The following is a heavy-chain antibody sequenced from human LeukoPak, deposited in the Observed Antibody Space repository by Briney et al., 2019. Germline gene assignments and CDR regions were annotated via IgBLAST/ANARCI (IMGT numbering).Heavy chain of an antibody. Sequence: SETLSLTCAVYGGSFSGYYWSWIRQPPGKGLEWIGEINHSGSTNYNPSLKSRVTISVDTSKNQFSLKLSSATAADTAVYYCARDTGVGSGVPKSDYWGQGTLVTVSS. D-gene: IGHD1-26*01. CDR3: ARDTGVGSGVPKSDY. CDR1: GGSFSGYY. V-gene: IGHV4-34*01. CDR2: INHSGST. J-gene: IGHJ4*02.